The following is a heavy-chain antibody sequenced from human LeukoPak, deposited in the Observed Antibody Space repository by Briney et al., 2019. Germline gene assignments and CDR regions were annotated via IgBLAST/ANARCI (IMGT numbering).Heavy chain of an antibody. CDR3: AKSSSMVRGSNNWFDP. CDR2: IYAGGRV. V-gene: IGHV3-66*02. Sequence: GGSLRLSCATSGFTFRRSYMTWVRQAPGKGLEWVSLIYAGGRVFYGDSVKGRFTISRDNSKNTLYLQMNSLRAEDTAVYYCAKSSSMVRGSNNWFDPWGQGTLVTVSS. CDR1: GFTFRRSY. J-gene: IGHJ5*02. D-gene: IGHD3-10*01.